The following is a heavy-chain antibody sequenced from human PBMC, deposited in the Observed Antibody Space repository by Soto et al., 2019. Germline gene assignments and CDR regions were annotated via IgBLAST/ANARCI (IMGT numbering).Heavy chain of an antibody. J-gene: IGHJ4*02. Sequence: EAQLLESGGDLVQPGGSLRLSCAASEFSFDDSAMSWVRQAPGKGLEWVSSITYTGVSTYYADSVKGRFTISRDNSRDTLFLQMNSLRAEDTAIYYCAKYSVWYSYFDSWGQGTLVTVSS. CDR2: ITYTGVST. CDR1: EFSFDDSA. V-gene: IGHV3-23*01. CDR3: AKYSVWYSYFDS. D-gene: IGHD2-21*02.